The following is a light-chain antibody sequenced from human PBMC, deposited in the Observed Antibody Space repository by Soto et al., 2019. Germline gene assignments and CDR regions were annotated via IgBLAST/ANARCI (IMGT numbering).Light chain of an antibody. CDR2: DAF. Sequence: EIVLTQSPATMSLSPGERATLSCRARQSVSSYLAWYQQKPGQSPRLLIYDAFNRATGIPARFSGSGSGTDFTLTISSLEPEAFAVYYCQQRSNWHPSFGGGTKVEIK. V-gene: IGKV3-11*01. J-gene: IGKJ4*01. CDR1: QSVSSY. CDR3: QQRSNWHPS.